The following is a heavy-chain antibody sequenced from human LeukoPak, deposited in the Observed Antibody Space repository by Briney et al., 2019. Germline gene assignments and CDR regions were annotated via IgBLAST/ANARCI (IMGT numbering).Heavy chain of an antibody. V-gene: IGHV1-69*08. D-gene: IGHD1-26*01. J-gene: IGHJ5*02. CDR3: ARVNLRGSNYNWFDP. CDR1: GGTFLSHT. Sequence: SVKVSCKTSGGTFLSHTFSWVQQAPGQGLEWMGKITPVINTANYAQTFQGRVSIYADKSTTTVYMDLSGLRPDDTAVYYCARVNLRGSNYNWFDPWGQGTRVTVSS. CDR2: ITPVINTA.